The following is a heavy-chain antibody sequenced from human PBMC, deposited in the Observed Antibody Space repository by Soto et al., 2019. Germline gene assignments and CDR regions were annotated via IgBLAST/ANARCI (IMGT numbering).Heavy chain of an antibody. CDR3: AREGRGMATIMVDY. CDR2: ISGDSART. CDR1: GFSFSNFE. V-gene: IGHV3-23*01. D-gene: IGHD5-12*01. Sequence: GGSLRLSCAASGFSFSNFEMSWVRQAPGRGLEWVSFISGDSARTYYADAVKGRFTISRDNSKNTLYLQMNSLRAEDTAVYYCAREGRGMATIMVDYWGQGTLVTVSS. J-gene: IGHJ4*02.